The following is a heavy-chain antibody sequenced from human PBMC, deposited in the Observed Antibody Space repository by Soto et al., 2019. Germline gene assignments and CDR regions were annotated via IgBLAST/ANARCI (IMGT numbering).Heavy chain of an antibody. Sequence: EVQLVESGGGLTQPGGSLRLSCAASGFTFSSYSMNWVRQAPGKGLEWVSYISSVGITIHYADSVKGRFTISRDNAKSSLYLQMNSLRAEDTGVYYCARDRYGDYLIDYWGQGTLVTVSS. CDR1: GFTFSSYS. J-gene: IGHJ4*02. V-gene: IGHV3-48*01. CDR2: ISSVGITI. D-gene: IGHD4-17*01. CDR3: ARDRYGDYLIDY.